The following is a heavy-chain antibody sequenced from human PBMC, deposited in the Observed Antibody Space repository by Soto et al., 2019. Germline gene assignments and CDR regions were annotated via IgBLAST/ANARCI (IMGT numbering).Heavy chain of an antibody. V-gene: IGHV1-69*13. D-gene: IGHD3-3*01. Sequence: SVKVSCKASGGTFSSYAISWVRQAPGQGLEWMGGIIPIFGTANYAQKFQGRVTITADESTSTAYMELSSLRSEDTAVYYCARDRITIFGVVTAPPYYGMDVWGQGTTVTVSS. CDR2: IIPIFGTA. CDR1: GGTFSSYA. CDR3: ARDRITIFGVVTAPPYYGMDV. J-gene: IGHJ6*02.